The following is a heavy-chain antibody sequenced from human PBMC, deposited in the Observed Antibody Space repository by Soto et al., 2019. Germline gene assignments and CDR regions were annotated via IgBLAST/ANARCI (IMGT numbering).Heavy chain of an antibody. CDR3: VRLHITAWGGWFDP. V-gene: IGHV4-31*03. Sequence: QVQLQESGPGLVKPSQTLSLTCTVSAGSISSGGHYWSWIRQYPGKGLEWIGYISYSGTTHYIPSLKSRVTISVDTSKNQFSLRLNSVTAADTAVYYCVRLHITAWGGWFDPWGQGTLVTVPS. CDR2: ISYSGTT. CDR1: AGSISSGGHY. D-gene: IGHD7-27*01. J-gene: IGHJ5*02.